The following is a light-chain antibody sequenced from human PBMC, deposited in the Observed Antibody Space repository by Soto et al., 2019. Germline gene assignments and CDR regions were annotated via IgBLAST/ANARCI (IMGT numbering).Light chain of an antibody. CDR1: QSISSW. Sequence: DIQMTQSPSTLSASVGDRVTITCRASQSISSWLAWYQQKPGKAPKLLIYDASSLESGVPSRFSGSGSGTEFTITISSLQPDDFATYYCQQYNSYSPITFGGGTKVEIK. CDR3: QQYNSYSPIT. V-gene: IGKV1-5*01. J-gene: IGKJ4*01. CDR2: DAS.